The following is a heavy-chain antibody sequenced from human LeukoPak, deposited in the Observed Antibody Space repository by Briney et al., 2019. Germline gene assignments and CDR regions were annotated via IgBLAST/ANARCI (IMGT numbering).Heavy chain of an antibody. D-gene: IGHD1-14*01. V-gene: IGHV3-74*01. CDR3: ARGASGTFDY. CDR1: GFTFSDTW. CDR2: IRSDGSDT. J-gene: IGHJ4*02. Sequence: GGSLRLSCAASGFTFSDTWMHWVRQAPGEGLVWVSRIRSDGSDTRYAESVKGRFTISRDNAKNSLYLQMNSLRAEDTAVYYCARGASGTFDYWGQGTLVTVSS.